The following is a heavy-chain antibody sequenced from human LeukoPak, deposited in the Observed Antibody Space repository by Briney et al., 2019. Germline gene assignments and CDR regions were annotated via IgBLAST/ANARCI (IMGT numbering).Heavy chain of an antibody. CDR2: IYPGDSDT. J-gene: IGHJ4*01. D-gene: IGHD2-2*01. CDR3: ARRRRYCTSTTCYDDFFDY. V-gene: IGHV5-51*01. CDR1: GYNYGIHW. Sequence: KVGESLKISCEGSGYNYGIHWIVWVRQKPGQGLEWMGSIYPGDSDTRYSPSFQGQVTMSVDKANNTAYLQWSGLKASDAATYYCARRRRYCTSTTCYDDFFDYWGHGTLVSVSS.